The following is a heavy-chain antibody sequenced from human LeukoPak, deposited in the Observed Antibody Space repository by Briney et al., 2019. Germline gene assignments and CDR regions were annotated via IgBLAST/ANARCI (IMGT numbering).Heavy chain of an antibody. CDR3: ASRTTVTDADGFDI. V-gene: IGHV3-66*01. CDR2: IYSGGST. J-gene: IGHJ3*02. CDR1: EFTVNSIY. D-gene: IGHD4-17*01. Sequence: GGSLRLSCAASEFTVNSIYMIWVRQAPGKGLEWVSLIYSGGSTYNADSVKDRFTISRDNSKNTVYLQMSSLRAEDTAVYYCASRTTVTDADGFDIWGQGTMVTVSS.